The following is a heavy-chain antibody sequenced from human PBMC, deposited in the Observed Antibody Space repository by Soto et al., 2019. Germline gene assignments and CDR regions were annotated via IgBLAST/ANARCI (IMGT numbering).Heavy chain of an antibody. CDR3: AKDGMGPFSMVTCFDY. Sequence: QVQLVESGGGVVQPGRSLRLSCAASGFTFSSYGMHWVRQAPGKGLEWVAVISYDGSNKYYADSVKGRFTISRDNSKNTLYLQMNSLRAEDTAVYYCAKDGMGPFSMVTCFDYWGQGTLVTVSS. J-gene: IGHJ4*02. CDR2: ISYDGSNK. D-gene: IGHD5-18*01. CDR1: GFTFSSYG. V-gene: IGHV3-30*18.